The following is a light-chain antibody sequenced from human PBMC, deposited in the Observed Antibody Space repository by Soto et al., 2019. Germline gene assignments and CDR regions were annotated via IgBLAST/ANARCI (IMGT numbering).Light chain of an antibody. Sequence: EVVLTQAPGTLSSSPGGRATLSCRASQSVSRRLAWYQQRPGQXPRXXISGASMRASGVPVRFIGSGSGTDLTLTITRLEPEDCEVYYCQQYGGSPITFGLGTRLEIK. V-gene: IGKV3-20*01. J-gene: IGKJ5*01. CDR1: QSVSRR. CDR2: GAS. CDR3: QQYGGSPIT.